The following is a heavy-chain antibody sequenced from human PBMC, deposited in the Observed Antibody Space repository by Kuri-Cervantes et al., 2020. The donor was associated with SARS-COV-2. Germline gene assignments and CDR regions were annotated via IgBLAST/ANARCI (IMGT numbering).Heavy chain of an antibody. D-gene: IGHD4-17*01. V-gene: IGHV4-39*07. CDR3: ARGPPYGLDY. J-gene: IGHJ4*02. Sequence: GSLRLSCTVSGGSISSSSYYWGWIRQPPGKGLEWSGSIYYSGSTYYNPSLKSRVTISVDTSKNQFSLKLSSVTAADTAVYYCARGPPYGLDYWGQGTLVTVSS. CDR1: GGSISSSSYY. CDR2: IYYSGST.